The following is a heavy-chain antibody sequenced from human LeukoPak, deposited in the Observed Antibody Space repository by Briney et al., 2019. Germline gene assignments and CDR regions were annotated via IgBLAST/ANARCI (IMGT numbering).Heavy chain of an antibody. CDR3: ARGGYYDFWSGYSSNWFDP. Sequence: GASVKVSCKASGYTFTSYDINWVRQATGQGLEWMGWMNPNSGNTGYAQKFQGRVTITRNTSINTAYMELSSLRSEDTAVYYCARGGYYDFWSGYSSNWFDPWGQGTLVTVSS. CDR1: GYTFTSYD. V-gene: IGHV1-8*03. D-gene: IGHD3-3*01. J-gene: IGHJ5*02. CDR2: MNPNSGNT.